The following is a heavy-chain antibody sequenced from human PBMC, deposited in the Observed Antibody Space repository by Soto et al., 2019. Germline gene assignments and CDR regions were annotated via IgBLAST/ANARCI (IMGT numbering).Heavy chain of an antibody. CDR1: GYTFLNFD. CDR3: ARMASAGTLNWFDP. J-gene: IGHJ5*02. Sequence: AAVKVSCKASGYTFLNFDISWVRQAFGQGLEWLGWMNPGSGKTGYASKFQGRVAMTRDASTGTSHLELSSLTSDDTAVYYCARMASAGTLNWFDPWGQGTLVTVSS. CDR2: MNPGSGKT. V-gene: IGHV1-8*02. D-gene: IGHD6-13*01.